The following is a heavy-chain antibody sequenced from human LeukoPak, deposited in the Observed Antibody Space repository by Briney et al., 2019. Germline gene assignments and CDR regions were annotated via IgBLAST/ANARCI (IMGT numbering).Heavy chain of an antibody. D-gene: IGHD5-18*01. Sequence: SETLSLTCTVSGGSLSSYYWNWIRQPPGKGLEWIGYIHYSGSTNYNPSLKSRVTISVDTSKNQFSLRLSSVTAADTAVYYCARGLSGYSYGYYFDYWGQGTLFTVSS. J-gene: IGHJ4*02. CDR2: IHYSGST. CDR1: GGSLSSYY. CDR3: ARGLSGYSYGYYFDY. V-gene: IGHV4-59*01.